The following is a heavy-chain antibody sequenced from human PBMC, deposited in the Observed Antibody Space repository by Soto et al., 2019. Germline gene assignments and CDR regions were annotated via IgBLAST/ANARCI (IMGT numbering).Heavy chain of an antibody. CDR1: GFTFSSYS. CDR2: ISSGSSYR. V-gene: IGHV3-21*01. CDR3: ARDMDTAMVYYYGMDV. D-gene: IGHD5-18*01. J-gene: IGHJ6*02. Sequence: EVQLVESGGGLVKPGGSLRVSCAASGFTFSSYSMNWVRQTPGKGLEWVSSISSGSSYRYYADSVKGRFTISRDNAKNSVFLQMNSLRAEDTGVYYCARDMDTAMVYYYGMDVWGQGTTVTVSS.